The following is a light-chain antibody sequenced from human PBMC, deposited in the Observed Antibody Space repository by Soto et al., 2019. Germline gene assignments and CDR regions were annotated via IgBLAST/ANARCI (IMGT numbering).Light chain of an antibody. J-gene: IGLJ1*01. V-gene: IGLV1-51*01. Sequence: QSVLTQPPSVSAAPGQKVTISCSGTRSNIGVNYVSWYQQHVPGTVPKLLSYENSQRPSGIPDRFSASKSGTTATLAITGLQTGDEADYYCATWDTSLSGAGFGSGTKVTVL. CDR2: ENS. CDR3: ATWDTSLSGAG. CDR1: RSNIGVNY.